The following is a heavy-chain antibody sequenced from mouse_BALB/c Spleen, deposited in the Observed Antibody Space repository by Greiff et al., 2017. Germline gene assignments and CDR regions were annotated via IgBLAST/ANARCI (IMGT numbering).Heavy chain of an antibody. D-gene: IGHD1-1*01. Sequence: VQLQQSGAELVKPGASVKLSCTASGFNIKDTYMHWVKQRPEQGLEWIGRIDPANGNTKYDPKFQGKATITADTSSNTAYLQLSSLTSEDTAVYYCARGEDYYGSRVAYWGQGTLVTVSA. J-gene: IGHJ3*01. CDR1: GFNIKDTY. CDR2: IDPANGNT. V-gene: IGHV14-3*02. CDR3: ARGEDYYGSRVAY.